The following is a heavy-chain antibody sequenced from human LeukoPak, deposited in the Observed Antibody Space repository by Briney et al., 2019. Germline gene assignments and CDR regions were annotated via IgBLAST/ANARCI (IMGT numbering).Heavy chain of an antibody. CDR1: GFTFTSYA. D-gene: IGHD6-19*01. J-gene: IGHJ4*02. CDR2: ISGSGGST. CDR3: ARAVAGTDYFDY. Sequence: GGSLRLSCAASGFTFTSYAMSWVRQAPGKGLEWVSAISGSGGSTYYADSVKGRFTISRDNSKNTLYLQMNSLRAEDTAVYYCARAVAGTDYFDYWGQGTLVTVSS. V-gene: IGHV3-23*01.